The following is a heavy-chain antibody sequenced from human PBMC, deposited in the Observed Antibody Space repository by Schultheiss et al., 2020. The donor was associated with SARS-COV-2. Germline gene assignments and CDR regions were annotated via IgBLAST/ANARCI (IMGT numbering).Heavy chain of an antibody. CDR3: ARDSRGKSVFDY. CDR2: IRSKANSYAT. J-gene: IGHJ4*02. Sequence: GGSLRLSCAASGFIFSNYAMNWVRQASGKGLEWVGRIRSKANSYATAYAASVKGRFTISRDNSKNTLYLQMNSLRAEDTAVYYCARDSRGKSVFDYWGQGTLVTVSS. CDR1: GFIFSNYA. V-gene: IGHV3-73*01. D-gene: IGHD3-22*01.